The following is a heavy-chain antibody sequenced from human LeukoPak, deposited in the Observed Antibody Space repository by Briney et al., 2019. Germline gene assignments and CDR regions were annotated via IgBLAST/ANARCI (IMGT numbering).Heavy chain of an antibody. D-gene: IGHD6-6*01. CDR3: ERDLGSSSNY. Sequence: PGGSLRLSCAASGFTFSIYAMHWVRQAPGKGLEWVAVISYDGSNKYYADSVKGRFTIPRDNSKNTLYLQMNSLRAEETAVYYCERDLGSSSNYWGQGTLVSVCS. J-gene: IGHJ4*02. CDR2: ISYDGSNK. V-gene: IGHV3-30*04. CDR1: GFTFSIYA.